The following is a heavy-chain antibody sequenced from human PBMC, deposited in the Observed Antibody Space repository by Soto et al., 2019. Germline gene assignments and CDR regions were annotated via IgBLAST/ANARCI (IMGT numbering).Heavy chain of an antibody. CDR3: AREENCSDGICYSEYFQR. CDR1: GYIFTAYS. J-gene: IGHJ1*01. D-gene: IGHD2-15*01. Sequence: ASVKVSCKASGYIFTAYSMHWVRQAPGQGLEWMGVVNPSGGSTNYAQKFQGRITMTRDTSTSTVYMDLSSLTSEDTAVYYCAREENCSDGICYSEYFQRCXQGTLVTVSS. V-gene: IGHV1-46*01. CDR2: VNPSGGST.